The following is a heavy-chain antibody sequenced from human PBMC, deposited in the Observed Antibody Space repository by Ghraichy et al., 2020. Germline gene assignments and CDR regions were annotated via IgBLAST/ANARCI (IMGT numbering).Heavy chain of an antibody. Sequence: GGSLRLSCAASGFTFSDYYMSWIRQAPGKGLECISYISNSNSYTNYADSVKGRFTISRDNAKTSLSLQMNSLRAEDTAVYYCARTFARGVISFQQWGQGTLVTVSS. CDR1: GFTFSDYY. V-gene: IGHV3-11*06. CDR2: ISNSNSYT. J-gene: IGHJ1*01. CDR3: ARTFARGVISFQQ. D-gene: IGHD3-10*01.